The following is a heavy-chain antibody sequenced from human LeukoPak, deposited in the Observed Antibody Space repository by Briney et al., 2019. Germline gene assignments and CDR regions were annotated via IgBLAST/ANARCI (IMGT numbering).Heavy chain of an antibody. D-gene: IGHD5-24*01. J-gene: IGHJ4*02. CDR1: GNSITSAGYY. Sequence: SETLSLTCSVSGNSITSAGYYWGWIRQPPGKGLEWIGSIYYSANAYYNPSLKSRVTISVDTSKNQFSLKLSSVTAADTAVYYCARGRRWLQFSSYYFDYWGQGTLVTVSS. V-gene: IGHV4-39*07. CDR2: IYYSANA. CDR3: ARGRRWLQFSSYYFDY.